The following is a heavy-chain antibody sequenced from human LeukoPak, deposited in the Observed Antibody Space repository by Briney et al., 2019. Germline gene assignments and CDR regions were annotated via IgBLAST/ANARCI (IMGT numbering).Heavy chain of an antibody. D-gene: IGHD3-22*01. V-gene: IGHV3-33*01. CDR3: ATGSGYYCGH. Sequence: SGGSLRLSCIASGFTLSSYGMHWVRQAPGKGLEWVAVAYHDGYYGNSQYYADSVKGRFTISRDNSEKTLYLQMSGLRAEDTAVYYCATGSGYYCGHWGQGTLVSVSS. J-gene: IGHJ4*02. CDR2: AYHDGYYGNSQ. CDR1: GFTLSSYG.